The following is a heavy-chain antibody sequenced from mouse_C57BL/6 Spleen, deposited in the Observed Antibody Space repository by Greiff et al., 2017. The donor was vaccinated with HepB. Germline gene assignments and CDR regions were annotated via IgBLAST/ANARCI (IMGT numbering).Heavy chain of an antibody. CDR3: ARQGTTVVADGYFDV. D-gene: IGHD1-1*01. Sequence: VQLQQSGPELVKPGASVKISCKASGYSFTGYYMNWVKQSPEKSLEWIGEINPSTGGTTYNQKFKAKATLTVDKSSSTAYMQLKSLTSEDSAVYYCARQGTTVVADGYFDVWGTGTTVTVSS. J-gene: IGHJ1*03. V-gene: IGHV1-42*01. CDR2: INPSTGGT. CDR1: GYSFTGYY.